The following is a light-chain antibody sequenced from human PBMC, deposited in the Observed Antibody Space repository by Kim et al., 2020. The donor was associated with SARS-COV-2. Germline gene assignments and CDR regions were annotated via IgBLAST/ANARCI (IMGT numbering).Light chain of an antibody. Sequence: VSPGQTASLTGAGDKLGDKYACWYQQKPGQSPVLVFYQDSKRPSGVPERFSGSNSGNTATLTIGETQAMNEADYYCQAWNSRAVVFGGETKVTVL. V-gene: IGLV3-1*01. CDR1: KLGDKY. CDR3: QAWNSRAVV. J-gene: IGLJ2*01. CDR2: QDS.